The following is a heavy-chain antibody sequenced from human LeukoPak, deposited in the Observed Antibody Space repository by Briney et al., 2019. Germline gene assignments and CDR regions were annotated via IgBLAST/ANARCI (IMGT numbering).Heavy chain of an antibody. V-gene: IGHV3-23*01. J-gene: IGHJ6*03. CDR2: ISDSGGRT. CDR3: ARDYYYGSAEEDDYYMDV. D-gene: IGHD3-10*01. Sequence: GGSLRLSCAVSGITLSNYSMSWVRQAPGKGLEWVAGISDSGGRTNYADSVKGRFTISRDNAKNSLYLQMNSLRAEDTAVYYCARDYYYGSAEEDDYYMDVWGKGTTVTVSS. CDR1: GITLSNYS.